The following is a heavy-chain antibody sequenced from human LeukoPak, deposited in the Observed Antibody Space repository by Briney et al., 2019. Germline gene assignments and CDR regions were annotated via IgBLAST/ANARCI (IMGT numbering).Heavy chain of an antibody. D-gene: IGHD2-15*01. CDR1: GFTFSNYG. CDR3: AREISEAAFDI. J-gene: IGHJ3*02. V-gene: IGHV3-21*01. Sequence: PGGSLRLSCAASGFTFSNYGMHWVRQAPGKGLEWVSSISSSSSYIYYADSVKGRFTISRDNAKNSLYLQMNSLRAEDTAVYYCAREISEAAFDIWGQGTMVTVSS. CDR2: ISSSSSYI.